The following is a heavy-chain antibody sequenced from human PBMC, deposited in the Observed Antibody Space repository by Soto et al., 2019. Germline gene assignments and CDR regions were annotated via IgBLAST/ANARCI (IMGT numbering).Heavy chain of an antibody. V-gene: IGHV4-59*01. Sequence: SSETLSLTCTVSGGSISSYYWSWIRQPPGKGLEWIGYIYYSGSTNYNPSLKSRVTISVDTSKNQFSLKLSSVTAADTAVYYCASGSESGSKYGYGPMYSYDYWGQGTLVTVSS. CDR3: ASGSESGSKYGYGPMYSYDY. J-gene: IGHJ4*01. CDR1: GGSISSYY. D-gene: IGHD5-18*01. CDR2: IYYSGST.